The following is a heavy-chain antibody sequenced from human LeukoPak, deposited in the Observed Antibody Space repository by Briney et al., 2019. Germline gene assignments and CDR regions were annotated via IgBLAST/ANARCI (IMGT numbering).Heavy chain of an antibody. CDR1: GFTFSNYV. CDR2: ISGGGSDT. V-gene: IGHV3-23*01. Sequence: GGSLRLSCVASGFTFSNYVMSWVRQAPGKGLAWVSTISGGGSDTFYADSVKGRLTISRDNSKNTLYLQMNNLRAEDTAVYYCSRESGAFSPFGYWGQGTLVTVHS. CDR3: SRESGAFSPFGY. D-gene: IGHD1-26*01. J-gene: IGHJ4*02.